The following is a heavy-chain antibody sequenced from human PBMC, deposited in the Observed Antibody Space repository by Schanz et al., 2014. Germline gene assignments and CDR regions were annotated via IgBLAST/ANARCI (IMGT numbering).Heavy chain of an antibody. CDR3: AKAADWPVTRFDP. Sequence: EVQLVESGGGLVQPGGSLRLSCAAPGFTLSNYAMHWVRQTPDKGLEWVSGLSANGDSTFYSSSVKGRFTISRDNAKNTLYLQMSSLRADDTAVYYCAKAADWPVTRFDPWGQGTLVTVSS. J-gene: IGHJ5*02. CDR2: LSANGDST. D-gene: IGHD3-9*01. CDR1: GFTLSNYA. V-gene: IGHV3-64*01.